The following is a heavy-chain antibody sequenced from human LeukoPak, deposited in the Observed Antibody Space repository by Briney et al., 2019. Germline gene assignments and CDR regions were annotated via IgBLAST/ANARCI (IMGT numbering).Heavy chain of an antibody. D-gene: IGHD3-16*02. V-gene: IGHV3-7*01. J-gene: IGHJ4*02. Sequence: TGGSLRLSCAASGFTFSSYWMSWVRQAPGKGLEWVANIKQDGSEKYYVDSVKGRFTISRDNDKNSLFLQMTSLGAEDTVVYYCARVGGRYSPLGYWGQGTLVTVSS. CDR2: IKQDGSEK. CDR1: GFTFSSYW. CDR3: ARVGGRYSPLGY.